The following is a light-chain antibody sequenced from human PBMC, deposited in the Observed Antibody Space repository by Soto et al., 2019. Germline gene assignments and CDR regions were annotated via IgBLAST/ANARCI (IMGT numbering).Light chain of an antibody. CDR1: QSVLSSSNYKNY. V-gene: IGKV4-1*01. CDR3: QQYFSTPRT. J-gene: IGKJ1*01. Sequence: DIVMTHSPDSLAVSLGGGATINCKPSQSVLSSSNYKNYLSWYQQKPGQPPKLLIYWASTRESGVPDRFSGSGSGTDFSLTISSLQAEDVAVYYCQQYFSTPRTFGQGTKVDIK. CDR2: WAS.